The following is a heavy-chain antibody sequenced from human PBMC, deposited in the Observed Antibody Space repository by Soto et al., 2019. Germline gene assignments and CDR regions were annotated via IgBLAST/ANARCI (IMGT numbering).Heavy chain of an antibody. CDR2: LYTGTDT. D-gene: IGHD6-19*01. Sequence: PGGSLRLSCAASGFTVSSTYLTWVRQAPGKGLEWVAILYTGTDTVYADSVKGRFTISRDNSKNTLYLQMNSLRAEDTAVYYRAKDGYSSGWYSDYWGQGTLVTV. J-gene: IGHJ4*02. CDR1: GFTVSSTY. CDR3: AKDGYSSGWYSDY. V-gene: IGHV3-53*01.